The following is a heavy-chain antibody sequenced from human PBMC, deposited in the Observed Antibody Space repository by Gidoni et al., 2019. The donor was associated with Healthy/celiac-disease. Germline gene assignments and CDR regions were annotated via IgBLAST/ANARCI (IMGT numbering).Heavy chain of an antibody. V-gene: IGHV3-30*03. CDR1: GFTFSSYG. D-gene: IGHD3-22*01. CDR2: ISYDGSNK. J-gene: IGHJ4*02. Sequence: QVQRVESGGGVVQPGRSRRLACEAAGFTFSSYGMHWVRQAPGKGLEWVAVISYDGSNKYYADSVKGRFTISRDNSKNTLYLQMNSLRAEDTAVYYCASGPGDYYDSSGYYYRYFDYWGQGTLVTVSS. CDR3: ASGPGDYYDSSGYYYRYFDY.